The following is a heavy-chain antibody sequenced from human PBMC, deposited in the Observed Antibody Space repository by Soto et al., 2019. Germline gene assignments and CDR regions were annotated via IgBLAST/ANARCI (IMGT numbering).Heavy chain of an antibody. Sequence: ASAKVSCKASGYTFTSYDINWVRQATGQGLEWMGWMNPNSGNTGYAQKFQGRVTMTRNTSISTAYMELSSLRSEDTAVYYCASHQGSWKYSGYDNVYWGQGTLVTVSS. D-gene: IGHD5-12*01. J-gene: IGHJ4*02. CDR1: GYTFTSYD. CDR3: ASHQGSWKYSGYDNVY. V-gene: IGHV1-8*01. CDR2: MNPNSGNT.